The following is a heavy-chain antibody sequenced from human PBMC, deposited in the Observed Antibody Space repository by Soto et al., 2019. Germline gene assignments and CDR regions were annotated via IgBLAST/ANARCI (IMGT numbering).Heavy chain of an antibody. CDR1: GFTFSSYA. Sequence: EVQLVESGEGLVQPGGSLRLSCAASGFTFSSYAMHWVRQAPGKGLEYVSAISSNGGSTYYADSVKGRFTISRDNSKNTLYLQMGSLRAEDMAVYYCARGRESSSSGPHYYYGMDVW. V-gene: IGHV3-64*02. CDR2: ISSNGGST. J-gene: IGHJ6*01. CDR3: ARGRESSSSGPHYYYGMDV. D-gene: IGHD6-6*01.